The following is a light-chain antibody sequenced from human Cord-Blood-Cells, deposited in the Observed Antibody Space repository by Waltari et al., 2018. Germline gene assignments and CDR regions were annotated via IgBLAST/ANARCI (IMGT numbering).Light chain of an antibody. J-gene: IGLJ3*02. CDR1: SNDVGGYNY. CDR2: DVS. V-gene: IGLV2-11*01. Sequence: QSALTQPRSVSGSPGQSVTISCTGSSNDVGGYNYVSWNQQHPGKAPKPMIYDVSKRPSGVPDRFSGSKSGNTASLTLSGLQAEDEADYYCCSYAGSYTLVFCGGTKLTVL. CDR3: CSYAGSYTLV.